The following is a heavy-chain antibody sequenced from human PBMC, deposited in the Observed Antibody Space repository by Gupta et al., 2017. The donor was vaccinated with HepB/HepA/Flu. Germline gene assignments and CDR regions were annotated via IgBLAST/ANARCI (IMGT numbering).Heavy chain of an antibody. CDR2: ISYDGSEI. CDR3: ARDPNHIVVLTAIDY. D-gene: IGHD2-21*02. V-gene: IGHV3-30-3*01. CDR1: GFTFGSYA. J-gene: IGHJ4*02. Sequence: QVQLVESGGGVVQPGRSLRLSCAASGFTFGSYAMHWVRQAPGKGLEWVAVISYDGSEIYYADSVKGRFTISRDNFKNTLYLQMNSXRXEDTAVXYCARDPNHIVVLTAIDYWGQGTLVTVSS.